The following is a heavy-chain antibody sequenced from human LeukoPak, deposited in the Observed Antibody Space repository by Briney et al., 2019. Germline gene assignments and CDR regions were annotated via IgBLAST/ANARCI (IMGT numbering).Heavy chain of an antibody. CDR3: ARGAAAAGSYYFDY. CDR1: GYSFTGYY. D-gene: IGHD6-13*01. CDR2: INTNTGNP. J-gene: IGHJ4*02. Sequence: ASVKVSCKASGYSFTGYYIHWVRQAPGQGLEWMGWINTNTGNPTYAQGFTGRFVFSLDTSVSTAYLQISSLKAEDTAVYYCARGAAAAGSYYFDYWGQGTLVTVSS. V-gene: IGHV7-4-1*02.